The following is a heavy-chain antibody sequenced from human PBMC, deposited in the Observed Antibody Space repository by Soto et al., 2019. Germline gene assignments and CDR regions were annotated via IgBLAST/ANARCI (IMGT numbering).Heavy chain of an antibody. CDR1: GTTFSNYG. D-gene: IGHD2-15*01. CDR3: ALRYCSRYWCYLDS. CDR2: ISNDGRNK. Sequence: QVQLVESGGGVVQPGRSLRLSCAVSGTTFSNYGMHWVRQAPGKGLEWVAAISNDGRNKYYADSVEGRLTISRDNSKNTLYLQMTSLRPEDTAVFYCALRYCSRYWCYLDSWGQGTLVTVS. J-gene: IGHJ4*02. V-gene: IGHV3-30*03.